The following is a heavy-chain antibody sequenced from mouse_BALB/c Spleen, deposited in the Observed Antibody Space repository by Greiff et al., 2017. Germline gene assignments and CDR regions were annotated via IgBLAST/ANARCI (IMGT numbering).Heavy chain of an antibody. CDR1: GFSLTGYC. Sequence: QVQLKESGPGLVAPAHCLSITCTVSGFSLTGYCVNWVRQPPGKGLEWLGMIWGDGNTDYNSALKSILSISKDTSKSQVFLQMNSLQTDDTAGYYCGREREYYFDYWGQGTTLTVSS. J-gene: IGHJ2*01. V-gene: IGHV2-6-7*01. CDR3: GREREYYFDY. CDR2: IWGDGNT.